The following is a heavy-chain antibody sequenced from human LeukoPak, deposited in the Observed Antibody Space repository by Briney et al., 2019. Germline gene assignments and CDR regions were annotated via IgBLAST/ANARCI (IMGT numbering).Heavy chain of an antibody. J-gene: IGHJ4*02. CDR2: IYWSDDE. D-gene: IGHD6-19*01. Sequence: SGPTLVKPRQTLTLTCSFSGFSLSTTGVSVGWLRQPPGKALEWLALIYWSDDERYSPSLKSRLTITKDTSKNQVSLTMTCMDPVDTATYYCAHRSYNTGWYYFDYWGQGTLVTVSS. V-gene: IGHV2-5*01. CDR3: AHRSYNTGWYYFDY. CDR1: GFSLSTTGVS.